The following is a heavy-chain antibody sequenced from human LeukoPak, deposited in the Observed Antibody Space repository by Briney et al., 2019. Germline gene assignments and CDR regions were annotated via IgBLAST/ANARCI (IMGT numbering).Heavy chain of an antibody. CDR1: GGSISSYY. D-gene: IGHD1-26*01. V-gene: IGHV4-59*08. Sequence: PSETLSLTCTVSGGSISSYYWSWIRQPPGKGLEWIGYIYYSGSTNYNPSLKSRVTISVDTSKNQFSLKLSSVTAADTAVYYCARQASGSYLNWFDPWGQGTLVTVSS. J-gene: IGHJ5*02. CDR2: IYYSGST. CDR3: ARQASGSYLNWFDP.